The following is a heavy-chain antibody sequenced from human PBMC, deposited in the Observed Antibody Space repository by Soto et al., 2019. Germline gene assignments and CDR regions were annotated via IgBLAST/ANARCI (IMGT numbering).Heavy chain of an antibody. CDR1: GDSLSSGGHY. CDR3: ARVDHRGYFAILTDY. J-gene: IGHJ4*02. Sequence: QVQLQESDPGLVKPSQTLSLTCTVSGDSLSSGGHYWSWIRQHPGKGLEWIGHIYDSVNTYYSPSLRSRVTISADMSKNQFSLNLRSVTAADTAVYYCARVDHRGYFAILTDYWGQGTLVTVSS. CDR2: IYDSVNT. V-gene: IGHV4-31*03. D-gene: IGHD3-9*01.